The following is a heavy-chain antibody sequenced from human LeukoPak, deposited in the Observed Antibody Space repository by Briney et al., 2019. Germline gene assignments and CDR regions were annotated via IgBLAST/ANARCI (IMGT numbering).Heavy chain of an antibody. CDR2: ISGSGGTT. V-gene: IGHV3-23*01. CDR3: AKMWQQLVRFAGFDI. J-gene: IGHJ3*02. D-gene: IGHD6-13*01. Sequence: GGSLRLSCAASGFTFSNYAMSWVRQAPGKGLEWVSGISGSGGTTHYADSVKGRFTISRDDSKNTLYLQMNSLRAEDTAVYYCAKMWQQLVRFAGFDIWGQGTMVTVSS. CDR1: GFTFSNYA.